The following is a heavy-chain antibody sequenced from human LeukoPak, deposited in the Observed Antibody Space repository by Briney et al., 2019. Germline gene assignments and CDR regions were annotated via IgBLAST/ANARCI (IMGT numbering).Heavy chain of an antibody. V-gene: IGHV3-15*01. D-gene: IGHD3-9*01. CDR2: IKSKTDGGTT. Sequence: GGSLRLSCAASGLTFSNAWMSWVRQAPGKGLEWVGRIKSKTDGGTTDYAAPVKGRFTISRDDSKNTLYLQMSSLKTEDTAVYYCTTLTGYYYILTGYYNEDYFDYWGQGTLVTVSS. CDR3: TTLTGYYYILTGYYNEDYFDY. CDR1: GLTFSNAW. J-gene: IGHJ4*02.